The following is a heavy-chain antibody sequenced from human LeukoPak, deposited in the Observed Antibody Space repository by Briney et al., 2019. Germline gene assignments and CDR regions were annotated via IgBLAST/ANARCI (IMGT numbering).Heavy chain of an antibody. CDR3: ARGGCSSTSCYVRFSWFDP. J-gene: IGHJ5*02. CDR2: INPNSGGT. CDR1: GGTFSSYA. V-gene: IGHV1-2*02. Sequence: ASVKVSCKASGGTFSSYAISWVRQAPGQGLEWMGWINPNSGGTNYAQKFQGRVTMTRDTSISTAYMELSRLRSDDTAVYYCARGGCSSTSCYVRFSWFDPWGQGTLVTVSS. D-gene: IGHD2-2*01.